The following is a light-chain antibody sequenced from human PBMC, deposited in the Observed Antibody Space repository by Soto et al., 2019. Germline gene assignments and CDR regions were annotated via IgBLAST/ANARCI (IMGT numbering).Light chain of an antibody. CDR3: QQYGSTPLT. V-gene: IGKV3-20*01. CDR1: QSVSRNY. CDR2: GAS. J-gene: IGKJ4*01. Sequence: EIVLTQSPGTLSLSPGGRATLSCRASQSVSRNYVAWYQQKPGQPPRLFIYGASNRASGIPDRFSGSASGADFTLSIARLEPEDFAMYYCQQYGSTPLTFGGGTKVEIK.